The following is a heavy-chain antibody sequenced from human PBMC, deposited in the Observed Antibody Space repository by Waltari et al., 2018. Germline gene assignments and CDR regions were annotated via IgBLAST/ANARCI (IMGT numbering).Heavy chain of an antibody. CDR1: GFTFSGYA. CDR2: ISYDGSSQ. CDR3: ASVWELLRAGYYFDY. V-gene: IGHV3-30-3*01. J-gene: IGHJ4*02. Sequence: QVQLVESGGGVVQPGRSLRLSCAASGFTFSGYALHWVRQAPGKGLEWVAVISYDGSSQYYGDSVKGRFTISKDNSQNTLYLQMNSRRPEDTAVYYCASVWELLRAGYYFDYWGQGTLVTVSS. D-gene: IGHD1-26*01.